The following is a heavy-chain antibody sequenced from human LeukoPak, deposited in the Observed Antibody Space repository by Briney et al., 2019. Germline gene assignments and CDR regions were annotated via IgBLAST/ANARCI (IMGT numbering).Heavy chain of an antibody. V-gene: IGHV4-39*01. Sequence: PPETLSLTCTVSGGSISSRSYYWGWIRQPPGKGLEWIGNIYYSGSTYYNPSLKSRVTISVDTSKNLFSLKLFSVTAAATAVYYCARVDDQYDSSGDTQGRFHYYYYMDVWGKGTTVTVSS. CDR3: ARVDDQYDSSGDTQGRFHYYYYMDV. D-gene: IGHD3-22*01. CDR2: IYYSGST. J-gene: IGHJ6*03. CDR1: GGSISSRSYY.